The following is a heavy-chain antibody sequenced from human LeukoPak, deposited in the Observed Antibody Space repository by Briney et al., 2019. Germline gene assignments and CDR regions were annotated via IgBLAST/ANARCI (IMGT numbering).Heavy chain of an antibody. V-gene: IGHV4-59*01. CDR2: IYYSGST. CDR3: ARRPSGSGSYGFDP. D-gene: IGHD3-10*01. Sequence: SETLSLTCTVSGGSISSYYWSWIRQPPGKGLEWLGYIYYSGSTNYNPSLKSRVTISVDTSKNQLSLKLSSVTAADTAVYYCARRPSGSGSYGFDPWGQETLVTVSS. CDR1: GGSISSYY. J-gene: IGHJ5*02.